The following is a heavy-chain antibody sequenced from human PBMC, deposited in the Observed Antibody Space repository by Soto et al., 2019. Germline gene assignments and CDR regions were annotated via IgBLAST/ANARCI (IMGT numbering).Heavy chain of an antibody. D-gene: IGHD1-26*01. V-gene: IGHV5-51*01. Sequence: PGESLKISCQGSEYMFTNYWIAWVRQMPGKGLELMGIIYPGDSNTRYSPSFQGQVTISADKSISTAYLQWSSLKASDTAMYYCARLVGSTRYGMDVWGQGTTVTVSS. CDR1: EYMFTNYW. CDR2: IYPGDSNT. J-gene: IGHJ6*02. CDR3: ARLVGSTRYGMDV.